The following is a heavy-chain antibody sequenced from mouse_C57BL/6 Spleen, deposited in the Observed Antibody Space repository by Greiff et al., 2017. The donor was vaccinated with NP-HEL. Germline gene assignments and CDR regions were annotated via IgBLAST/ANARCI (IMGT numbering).Heavy chain of an antibody. Sequence: QVQLQQPGAELVKPGASVKLSCKASGYTFTSYWMHWVKQRPGQGLEWIGMIHPNSGSTNYNAKFKSKSTLTVDKSSSTAYMQLSTLTSEDAAVYYCARYHDGNLYDAMDYWGQGTSVTVSS. D-gene: IGHD2-1*01. CDR2: IHPNSGST. CDR3: ARYHDGNLYDAMDY. CDR1: GYTFTSYW. J-gene: IGHJ4*01. V-gene: IGHV1-64*01.